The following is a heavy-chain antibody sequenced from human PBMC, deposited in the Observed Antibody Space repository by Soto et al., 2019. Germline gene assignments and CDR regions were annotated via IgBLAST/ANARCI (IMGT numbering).Heavy chain of an antibody. D-gene: IGHD2-15*01. Sequence: GGSLRLSCAASGFTFSSYGMHWVRQAPGKGLEWVAVISYDGSNKYYADSVKGRFTISRDNSKNTLYLQMNSLGAEDTAVYYCAKDLHMVGYEPTHSYYAMDFWGQGPTVSLS. J-gene: IGHJ6*02. V-gene: IGHV3-30*18. CDR1: GFTFSSYG. CDR2: ISYDGSNK. CDR3: AKDLHMVGYEPTHSYYAMDF.